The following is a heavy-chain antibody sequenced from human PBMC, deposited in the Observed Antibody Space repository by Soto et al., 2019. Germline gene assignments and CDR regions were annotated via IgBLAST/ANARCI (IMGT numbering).Heavy chain of an antibody. Sequence: PVGSLRLSCAASGFTFSNAWMSWVRQAPGKGLEWVGRIKSKTDGGTTDYAAPVKGRFTISRDDSKNTLYLQMNSLKTEDTAVYYCTTDARGIAVAGTPILPGYWGQGTLVTVSS. CDR2: IKSKTDGGTT. CDR1: GFTFSNAW. CDR3: TTDARGIAVAGTPILPGY. V-gene: IGHV3-15*01. J-gene: IGHJ4*02. D-gene: IGHD6-19*01.